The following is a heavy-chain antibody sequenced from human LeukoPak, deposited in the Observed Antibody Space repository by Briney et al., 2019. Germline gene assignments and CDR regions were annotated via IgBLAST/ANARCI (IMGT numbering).Heavy chain of an antibody. CDR2: IYHSGST. J-gene: IGHJ4*02. V-gene: IGHV4-38-2*02. D-gene: IGHD2-2*01. CDR1: GYSISSGYY. CDR3: ARDFSTSPFDY. Sequence: SETLSLTCTVSGYSISSGYYWGWIQQPPGKGLEWIGSIYHSGSTYYNPSLKSRVTISVDTSKNQFSLKLSSVTAADTAVYYCARDFSTSPFDYWGQGTLVTVSS.